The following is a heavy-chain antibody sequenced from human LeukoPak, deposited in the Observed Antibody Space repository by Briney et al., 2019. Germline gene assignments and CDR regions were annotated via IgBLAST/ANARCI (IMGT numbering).Heavy chain of an antibody. J-gene: IGHJ3*02. CDR2: ISSGGTTI. V-gene: IGHV3-11*01. CDR1: GFTFNDYY. Sequence: GGSLRLSCAASGFTFNDYYMSWIRQAPAKGLEWISYISSGGTTIYYADSVRGRFTISRDNAKNSLDLQMNSLRAEDTAVYYCARAHRNDYGDFWLDAFDIWGQGTMVTVSS. CDR3: ARAHRNDYGDFWLDAFDI. D-gene: IGHD4-17*01.